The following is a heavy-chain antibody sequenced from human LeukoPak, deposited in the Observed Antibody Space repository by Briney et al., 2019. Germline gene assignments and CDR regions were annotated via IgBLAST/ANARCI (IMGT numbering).Heavy chain of an antibody. V-gene: IGHV4-30-4*01. CDR1: GGSISSGDYY. CDR3: ARPHYYDSRIDP. J-gene: IGHJ5*02. D-gene: IGHD3-22*01. Sequence: SETLSLTCTVSGGSISSGDYYWSWIRQPPGKGLEWIAYMYYSGSTYYNPSLKSRVTMSADTSKNQLSLKLSSVTAADTAVYYCARPHYYDSRIDPWGQGILATVSS. CDR2: MYYSGST.